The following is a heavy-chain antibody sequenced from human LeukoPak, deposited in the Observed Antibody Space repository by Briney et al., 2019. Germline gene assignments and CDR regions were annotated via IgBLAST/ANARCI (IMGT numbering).Heavy chain of an antibody. D-gene: IGHD3-22*01. J-gene: IGHJ4*02. V-gene: IGHV3-23*01. CDR2: ISGSGGST. CDR3: ARDERPYYYDSSGYYYN. Sequence: PGGSLRLSCAASGFTFSSYAMSWVRQAPGKGLEWVSAISGSGGSTYYADSVKGRFTISRDNSKNTLYLQMNSLRAEDTAVYYCARDERPYYYDSSGYYYNWGQGTLVTVSS. CDR1: GFTFSSYA.